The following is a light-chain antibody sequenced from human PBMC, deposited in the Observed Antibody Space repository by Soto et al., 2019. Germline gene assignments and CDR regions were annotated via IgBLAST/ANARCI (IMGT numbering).Light chain of an antibody. V-gene: IGKV3-15*01. CDR2: GAS. CDR1: QSISRN. CDR3: QHYNKVPVT. J-gene: IGKJ1*01. Sequence: ERVMTPFPVTLSVSTGERATLSCRASQSISRNLAWYQQKLGQAPRLLIYGASTRATGIAARFSGSGSGTEFTLTISSLQSEDFGLSNCQHYNKVPVTLGQGTK.